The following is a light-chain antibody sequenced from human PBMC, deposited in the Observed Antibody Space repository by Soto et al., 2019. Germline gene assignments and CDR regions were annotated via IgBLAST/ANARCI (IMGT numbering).Light chain of an antibody. V-gene: IGLV2-8*01. CDR2: EVS. J-gene: IGLJ1*01. CDR3: TSYAGNLYV. CDR1: SSDVGGYKY. Sequence: QSALTQPPSASGSPGQSVTISCTGTSSDVGGYKYVSWYQQHPGKAPKLMIYEVSKRPSGVPDRFSGSKSGNTASLTVSGLQAEDEADYYCTSYAGNLYVFGTGTKLNVL.